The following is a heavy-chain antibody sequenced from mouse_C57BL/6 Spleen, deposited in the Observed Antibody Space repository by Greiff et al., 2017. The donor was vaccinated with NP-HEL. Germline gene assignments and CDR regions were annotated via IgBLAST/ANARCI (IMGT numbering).Heavy chain of an antibody. CDR1: GFTFSDYG. CDR2: ISSGSSTI. V-gene: IGHV5-17*01. CDR3: ARPHYYGSYYFDY. D-gene: IGHD1-1*01. Sequence: VQLVESGGGLVKPGGSLKLSCAASGFTFSDYGMHWVRQAPEKGLEWVAYISSGSSTIYYADTVKGRFTISRDNAKNTLFLQMTSLRSEDTAMYYCARPHYYGSYYFDYWGQGTTLTVSS. J-gene: IGHJ2*01.